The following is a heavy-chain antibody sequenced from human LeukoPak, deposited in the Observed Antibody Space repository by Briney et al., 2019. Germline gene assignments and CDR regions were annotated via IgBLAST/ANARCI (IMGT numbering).Heavy chain of an antibody. D-gene: IGHD3-22*01. CDR1: GGTFSSYA. CDR2: IIPIFGTA. J-gene: IGHJ3*02. CDR3: AREDRAYYYDSSGYYFDAFDI. Sequence: ASVKVSCKASGGTFSSYAISWVRQAPGQGLEWMGGIIPIFGTANYAQKFRGRVTITADESTSTAYMELSSLRSEDTAVYYCAREDRAYYYDSSGYYFDAFDIWGQGTMVTVSS. V-gene: IGHV1-69*13.